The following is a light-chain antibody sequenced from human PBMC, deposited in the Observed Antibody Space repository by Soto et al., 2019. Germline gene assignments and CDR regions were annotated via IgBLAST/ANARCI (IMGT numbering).Light chain of an antibody. CDR3: QQRSNWPLT. J-gene: IGKJ5*01. V-gene: IGKV3D-20*02. Sequence: IVLTQSPCTLAVSSGERATLSCRASQSVDSNSLAWYQQKPGQAPRLLIHRASTRATGIPDRFSGGGSGTDFTLSINRLAPEDFEVYFCQQRSNWPLTFGQGTRLEIK. CDR2: RAS. CDR1: QSVDSNS.